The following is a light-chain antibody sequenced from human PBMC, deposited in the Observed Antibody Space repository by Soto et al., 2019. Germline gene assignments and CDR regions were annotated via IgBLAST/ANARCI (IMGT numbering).Light chain of an antibody. CDR2: DSS. J-gene: IGKJ1*01. Sequence: DIPMTQSPSTLSASVGDGVTITCRASQTIRNQLAWYQQKPGKAPKVLIYDSSSLESGVPSRFSGSGSGTEFTLTISSLQRDDFATYYCQQYNSYKTFGQGTKVDIK. CDR3: QQYNSYKT. CDR1: QTIRNQ. V-gene: IGKV1-5*01.